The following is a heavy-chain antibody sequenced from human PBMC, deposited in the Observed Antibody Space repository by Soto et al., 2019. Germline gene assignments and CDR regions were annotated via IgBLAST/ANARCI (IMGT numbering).Heavy chain of an antibody. CDR2: IIPILGIA. V-gene: IGHV1-69*02. CDR1: GGTFSSYT. CDR3: ARSTAYSESAFDI. D-gene: IGHD1-26*01. J-gene: IGHJ3*02. Sequence: SVKVSCKASGGTFSSYTISWVRQAPGQGLEWMGRIIPILGIANYAQKFQGRVTITADKSTSTAYMELSRLRSEDTAVYYCARSTAYSESAFDIWGQGTMVTVAS.